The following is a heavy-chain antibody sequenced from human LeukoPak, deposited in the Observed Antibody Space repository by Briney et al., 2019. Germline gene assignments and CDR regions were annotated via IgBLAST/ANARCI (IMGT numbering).Heavy chain of an antibody. J-gene: IGHJ4*02. CDR3: SADYCSSTSRQRGVDYFDY. Sequence: GGSLRLSCAASGFTFSNAWMSWVRQAPGKGLEWVGRIKSKTDGGTTDYAAPVKGRFTISRDDSKNTLYLQMNSLKTEDTAVYYRSADYCSSTSRQRGVDYFDYWGQGTLVTVSS. D-gene: IGHD2-2*01. V-gene: IGHV3-15*01. CDR2: IKSKTDGGTT. CDR1: GFTFSNAW.